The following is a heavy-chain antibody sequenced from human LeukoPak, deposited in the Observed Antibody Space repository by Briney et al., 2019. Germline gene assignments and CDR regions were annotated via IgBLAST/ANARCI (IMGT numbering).Heavy chain of an antibody. CDR2: INWNGGST. CDR3: AREGPIAARQYYYYYYYMDV. CDR1: GFTFDDYG. D-gene: IGHD6-6*01. Sequence: GGSLRLSCAASGFTFDDYGMSWVRQVPGKGLEWISGINWNGGSTGYADSVKGRFAISRDNAKNSLYLQMNSLRAEDTALYYCAREGPIAARQYYYYYYYMDVWGKGTTVTVSS. J-gene: IGHJ6*03. V-gene: IGHV3-20*04.